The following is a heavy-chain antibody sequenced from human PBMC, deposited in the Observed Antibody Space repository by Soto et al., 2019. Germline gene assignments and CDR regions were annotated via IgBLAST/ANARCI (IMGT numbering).Heavy chain of an antibody. CDR2: NIPIFGTA. V-gene: IGHV1-69*06. CDR3: AREGTSYCSSTSCPFDD. D-gene: IGHD2-2*01. J-gene: IGHJ4*02. Sequence: QVQLVQSGAEVKKPGSSVKVSCKASGGTFSSYAISWVRQAPGQGLEWMGGNIPIFGTANYAQKFQGRVTITADKSTSTAYMELSSLRSEDTAVYYCAREGTSYCSSTSCPFDDWVQGTLVTVSS. CDR1: GGTFSSYA.